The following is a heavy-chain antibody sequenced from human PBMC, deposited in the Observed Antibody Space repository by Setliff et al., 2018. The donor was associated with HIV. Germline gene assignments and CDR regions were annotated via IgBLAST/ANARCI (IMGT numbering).Heavy chain of an antibody. V-gene: IGHV4-61*05. J-gene: IGHJ4*02. CDR2: IYTSGST. Sequence: SETLSLTCSVSGGSISSSGYYWSWIRQHPGKGLEWIGYIYTSGSTSYNPSLKSRLTISLDTSKNQFSLRLNSVTAADTAVYYCARGSYTVRIDYWGQGTRVTVSS. D-gene: IGHD3-10*01. CDR3: ARGSYTVRIDY. CDR1: GGSISSSGYY.